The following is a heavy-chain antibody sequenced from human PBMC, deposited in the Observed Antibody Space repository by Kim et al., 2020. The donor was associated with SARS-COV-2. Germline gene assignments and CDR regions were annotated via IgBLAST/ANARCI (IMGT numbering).Heavy chain of an antibody. Sequence: SETLSLTCTVSGGSISSSSYYWGWIRQPPGKGLEWIGSIYYSGSTYYNPSLKSRVTISVDTSKNQFSLKLSSVTAADTAVYYCARHRGYYDFWSGYHKNSKYNWFDPWGQGTLVTVSS. V-gene: IGHV4-39*01. D-gene: IGHD3-3*01. CDR1: GGSISSSSYY. J-gene: IGHJ5*02. CDR3: ARHRGYYDFWSGYHKNSKYNWFDP. CDR2: IYYSGST.